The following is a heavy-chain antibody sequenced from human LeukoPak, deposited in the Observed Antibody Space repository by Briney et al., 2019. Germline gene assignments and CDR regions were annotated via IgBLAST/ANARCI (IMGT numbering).Heavy chain of an antibody. Sequence: GSLRLSCAASGFTFSGSAMHWVRQPPGKGLEWIGEIYHSGSTNYNPSLKSRVTISVDKSKNQFSLKLSSVTAADTAVYSCARKNIPSPRIRYSSDWNGRAFDYWGQGTLVTVSS. V-gene: IGHV4-4*01. CDR3: ARKNIPSPRIRYSSDWNGRAFDY. J-gene: IGHJ4*02. CDR2: IYHSGST. CDR1: GFTFSGSA. D-gene: IGHD6-25*01.